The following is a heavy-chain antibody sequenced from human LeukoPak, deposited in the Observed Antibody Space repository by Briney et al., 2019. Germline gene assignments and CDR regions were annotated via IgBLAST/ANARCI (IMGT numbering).Heavy chain of an antibody. CDR2: ISGDGAST. Sequence: GGSLRLSCAASGFTFAIHAMTWVRQAPGKGLEWVSGISGDGASTHYAESVKGQFTISRDNSQNTLFLQMNSLRGEDTAIYYCAKDSYVSGRPLHTFDGWVQGTMDSVSS. V-gene: IGHV3-23*01. CDR1: GFTFAIHA. D-gene: IGHD3-10*01. CDR3: AKDSYVSGRPLHTFDG. J-gene: IGHJ3*01.